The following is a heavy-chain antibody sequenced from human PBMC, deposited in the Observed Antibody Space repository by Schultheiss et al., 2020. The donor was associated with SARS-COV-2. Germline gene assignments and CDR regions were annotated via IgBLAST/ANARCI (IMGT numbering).Heavy chain of an antibody. CDR2: INHSGST. D-gene: IGHD3-22*01. CDR3: ARVVDYYDSSGYWYYFDY. CDR1: AASISSRSYY. Sequence: SETLSLTCTVSAASISSRSYYWGWIRQPPGKGLEWIGEINHSGSTNYNPSLKSRVTISVDTSKNQFSLKLSSVTAADTAVYYCARVVDYYDSSGYWYYFDYWGQGTLVTVSS. J-gene: IGHJ4*02. V-gene: IGHV4-39*07.